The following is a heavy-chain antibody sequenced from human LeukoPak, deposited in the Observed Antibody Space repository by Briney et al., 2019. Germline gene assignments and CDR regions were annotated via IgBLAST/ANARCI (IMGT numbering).Heavy chain of an antibody. D-gene: IGHD6-13*01. CDR3: ARGRQLGMDV. CDR2: IKQDGSEK. J-gene: IGHJ6*02. Sequence: GGSLRLSCAASGFTFSSYAMHWVRQAPGKGLEWVANIKQDGSEKYYVDSVKGRFTISRDNAKNSLYLQMNSLRAEDTAVYYCARGRQLGMDVWGQGTTVTVSS. CDR1: GFTFSSYA. V-gene: IGHV3-7*01.